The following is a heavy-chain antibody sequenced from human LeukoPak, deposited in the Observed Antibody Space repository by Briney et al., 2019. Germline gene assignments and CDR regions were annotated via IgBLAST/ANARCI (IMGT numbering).Heavy chain of an antibody. V-gene: IGHV4-61*02. Sequence: SSETLSLTCTVSGGSFNSGNYYWNWIRQPAGKGLEWIGRIYSSGSTNYNPSLKSRVTISVDTSKNQFSLNLTSVTAADAAVYYCARAVVVPAAGMWFDPWGQGTLVTVSS. CDR3: ARAVVVPAAGMWFDP. D-gene: IGHD2-2*01. J-gene: IGHJ5*02. CDR2: IYSSGST. CDR1: GGSFNSGNYY.